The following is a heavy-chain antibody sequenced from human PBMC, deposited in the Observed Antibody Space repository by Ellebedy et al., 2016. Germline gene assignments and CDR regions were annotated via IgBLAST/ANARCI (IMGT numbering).Heavy chain of an antibody. D-gene: IGHD2/OR15-2a*01. CDR1: GFIFSSYW. Sequence: GESLKISCAASGFIFSSYWMHWVRQAPGKGLVWVSRVSGDGTSTNYADFVKGRFTISRDNVKNTVFLQMSSLRAEDTAIYYCVRDLGVTSSYLDTWGQGTLVTVSS. CDR3: VRDLGVTSSYLDT. V-gene: IGHV3-74*01. CDR2: VSGDGTST. J-gene: IGHJ4*02.